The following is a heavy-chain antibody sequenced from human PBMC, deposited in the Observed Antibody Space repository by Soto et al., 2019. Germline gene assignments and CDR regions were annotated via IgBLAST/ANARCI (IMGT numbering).Heavy chain of an antibody. J-gene: IGHJ6*04. CDR3: AREAVVVVAANYYYYYGMDV. Sequence: ASVKVSCKASGYTFTSYGISWVRQAPGQGLEWMGWISAYNGNTNYAQKLQGRVTMTTDTSTSTAYMELRSLRSDDTAVYYCAREAVVVVAANYYYYYGMDVWGKGTTVT. CDR1: GYTFTSYG. D-gene: IGHD2-15*01. CDR2: ISAYNGNT. V-gene: IGHV1-18*01.